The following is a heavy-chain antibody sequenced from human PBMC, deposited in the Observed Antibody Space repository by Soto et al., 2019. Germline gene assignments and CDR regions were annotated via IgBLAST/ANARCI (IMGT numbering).Heavy chain of an antibody. V-gene: IGHV2-5*02. CDR2: IYWDDDK. CDR1: GFSLTTSGVG. J-gene: IGHJ4*02. D-gene: IGHD3-3*01. Sequence: QITLNESGPTVVKPAETLTLTCTFSGFSLTTSGVGVGWIRQSPGKAPEWLALIYWDDDKRYSASLKSRLTITKDTSKNQADLTIARVDPADTATYYCAHRILRTVFGLATTTAIYFDFWGQGTPVVVSS. CDR3: AHRILRTVFGLATTTAIYFDF.